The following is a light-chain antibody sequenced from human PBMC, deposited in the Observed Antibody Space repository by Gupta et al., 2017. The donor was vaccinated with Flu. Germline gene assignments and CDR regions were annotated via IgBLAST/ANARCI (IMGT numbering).Light chain of an antibody. CDR2: KVS. CDR1: QSLEYSDGNTY. Sequence: EVVMTQSPLSLPVTLGQPSSSSCRSSQSLEYSDGNTYLNWFHQRPGQSPRRLIYKVSNRDSGVPDRFSGSGSGTDFTLKISRVEAEDVGFYYCMQGTHWPLTFGGGTKVEI. CDR3: MQGTHWPLT. J-gene: IGKJ4*01. V-gene: IGKV2-30*01.